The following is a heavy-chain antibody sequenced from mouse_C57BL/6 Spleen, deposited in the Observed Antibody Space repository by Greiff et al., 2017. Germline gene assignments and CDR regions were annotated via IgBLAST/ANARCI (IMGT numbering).Heavy chain of an antibody. J-gene: IGHJ1*03. CDR2: IDPSDSYT. Sequence: VQLQQSGAELVMPGASVKLSCKASGYTFTSYWMHWVKQRPGQGLEWIGEIDPSDSYTNYNQKFKGKSTLTVDKSSSTAYMQLSSLTSEDSAVYYCAREGNYYGRKDWYFDVWGT. D-gene: IGHD1-1*01. CDR3: AREGNYYGRKDWYFDV. V-gene: IGHV1-69*01. CDR1: GYTFTSYW.